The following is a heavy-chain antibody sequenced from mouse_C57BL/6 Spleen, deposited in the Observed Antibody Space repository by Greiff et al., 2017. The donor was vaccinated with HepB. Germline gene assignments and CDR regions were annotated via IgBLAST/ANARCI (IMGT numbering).Heavy chain of an antibody. CDR1: GYAFTNYL. D-gene: IGHD4-1*01. V-gene: IGHV1-54*01. CDR3: ARSGTTNWAFAY. Sequence: QVQLKQSGAELVRPGTSVKVSCKASGYAFTNYLIEWVKQRPGQGLEWIGVINPGSGGTNYNEKFKGKATLTADKSSSTAYMQLSSLTSEDSAVYFCARSGTTNWAFAYWGQGTLVTVSA. CDR2: INPGSGGT. J-gene: IGHJ3*01.